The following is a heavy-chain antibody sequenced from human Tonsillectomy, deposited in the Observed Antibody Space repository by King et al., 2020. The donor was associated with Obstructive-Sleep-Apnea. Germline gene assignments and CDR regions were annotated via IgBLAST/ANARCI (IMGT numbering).Heavy chain of an antibody. D-gene: IGHD6-13*01. V-gene: IGHV2-26*01. J-gene: IGHJ4*02. CDR3: ARTNIAAASDFDY. CDR1: GFSLSSARMG. CDR2: IFSNDEK. Sequence: TLKESGPVLVKPTETLTLTCTVSGFSLSSARMGVSWIRQPPGKALEWLAHIFSNDEKYYITSLKSRLTISKYTSQSQVGLTMTDMDPVDTATYYCARTNIAAASDFDYWGQGTLVTVSS.